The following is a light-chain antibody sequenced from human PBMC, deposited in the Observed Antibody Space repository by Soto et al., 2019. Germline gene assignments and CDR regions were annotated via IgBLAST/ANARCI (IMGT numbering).Light chain of an antibody. CDR2: GAS. V-gene: IGKV3-20*01. Sequence: EIVLTQSPGTLSLSPGERATLSCRASQTVSRNYLAWYQQKPGQAPRLLIYGASTRATGIPDRFSGSGSGTDFTLTISRLEPEDFAVYYCQQYSMSPRTFGQGTKVEIK. CDR1: QTVSRNY. CDR3: QQYSMSPRT. J-gene: IGKJ1*01.